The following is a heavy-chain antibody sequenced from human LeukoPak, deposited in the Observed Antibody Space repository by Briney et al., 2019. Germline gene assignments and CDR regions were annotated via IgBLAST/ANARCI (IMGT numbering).Heavy chain of an antibody. D-gene: IGHD3-3*02. CDR2: IYTSGST. CDR3: ARGPKAHISGNPNNWFDP. J-gene: IGHJ5*02. Sequence: SETLSLTCTVSGGSISSYYWSWIRQPAGKGLEWIGRIYTSGSTNYNPSLKSRVTMSVDTSKNQFSLKLSSVTAADTAVYYCARGPKAHISGNPNNWFDPRGQGTLVTVSS. CDR1: GGSISSYY. V-gene: IGHV4-4*07.